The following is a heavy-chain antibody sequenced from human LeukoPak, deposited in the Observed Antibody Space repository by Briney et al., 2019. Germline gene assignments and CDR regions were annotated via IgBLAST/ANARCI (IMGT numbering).Heavy chain of an antibody. D-gene: IGHD2-15*01. CDR1: GYTFTGYY. CDR2: INPNSGGT. J-gene: IGHJ4*02. CDR3: ARETYCSGGSCYIY. V-gene: IGHV1-2*02. Sequence: GASVKVSCKASGYTFTGYYMHWVRQAPGQGLEWMGWINPNSGGTNYAQKFQGRVTMTRDTSISTAYMELSRLRSDDTAVYYCARETYCSGGSCYIYWGQGTLVTVSS.